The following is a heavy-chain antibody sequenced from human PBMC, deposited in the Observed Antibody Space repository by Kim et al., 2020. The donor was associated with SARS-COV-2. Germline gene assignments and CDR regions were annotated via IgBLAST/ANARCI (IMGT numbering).Heavy chain of an antibody. D-gene: IGHD5-12*01. J-gene: IGHJ4*02. V-gene: IGHV3-74*01. Sequence: NYADSVKGRLTISRDNAKNTLDLQMNSLRVEDTAVYYCARGGYSGYNFDYWGQGTLVTVSS. CDR3: ARGGYSGYNFDY.